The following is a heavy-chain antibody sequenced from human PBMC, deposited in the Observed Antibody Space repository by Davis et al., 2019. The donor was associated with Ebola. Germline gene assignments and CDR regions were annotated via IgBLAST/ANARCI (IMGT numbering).Heavy chain of an antibody. CDR3: ARVGVDFGDYVFDY. Sequence: ASVKVSCKASGYSFIGYYMHWVRQAPGQGLEWMGWISGYNRDTNYAQKFQGRVTMTTDTSTSTAYMELTSLRSDDTAVYYCARVGVDFGDYVFDYWGRGTLVTVSS. V-gene: IGHV1-18*04. D-gene: IGHD4-17*01. CDR1: GYSFIGYY. J-gene: IGHJ4*02. CDR2: ISGYNRDT.